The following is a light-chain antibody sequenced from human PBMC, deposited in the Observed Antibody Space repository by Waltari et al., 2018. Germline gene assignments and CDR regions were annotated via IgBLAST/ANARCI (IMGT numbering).Light chain of an antibody. CDR3: QMWDTSRDHRV. Sequence: SHVVTQAPSVSVAPGEPAKITCGGEINLATRSAPWYRQRPRQAPVLIIYYAADRPSGVPERFSGSNSGNAATLTISRVEAGDEADYYCQMWDTSRDHRVFGGGTKLTVL. CDR2: YAA. J-gene: IGLJ3*02. V-gene: IGLV3-21*04. CDR1: NLATRS.